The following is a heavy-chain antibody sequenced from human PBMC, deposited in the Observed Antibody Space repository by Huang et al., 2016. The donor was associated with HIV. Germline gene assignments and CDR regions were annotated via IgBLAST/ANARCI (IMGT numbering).Heavy chain of an antibody. Sequence: GISWVRQAPGQGLEWMGSISAHKGDTNYAKKFRVRVTMTTDTSTRTAHMELRSLRSDDSAVYYCVVDDTSGYFSSDYWGQGTLVTVSS. CDR3: VVDDTSGYFSSDY. D-gene: IGHD3-22*01. J-gene: IGHJ4*02. CDR1: G. V-gene: IGHV1-18*01. CDR2: ISAHKGDT.